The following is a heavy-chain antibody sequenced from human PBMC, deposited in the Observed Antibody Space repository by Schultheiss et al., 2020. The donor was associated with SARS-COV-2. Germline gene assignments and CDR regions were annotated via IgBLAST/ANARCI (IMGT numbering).Heavy chain of an antibody. CDR3: ARMVVVAATLGWFDP. J-gene: IGHJ5*02. Sequence: SETLSLTCTVSGGSISSYYWSWIRQPPGKGLEWIGEINRSGSTNYNPSLKGRVTISVDTSKNQFSLKLSSVTAADTAVYYCARMVVVAATLGWFDPWGQGTLVTVSS. CDR1: GGSISSYY. V-gene: IGHV4-59*12. CDR2: INRSGST. D-gene: IGHD2-15*01.